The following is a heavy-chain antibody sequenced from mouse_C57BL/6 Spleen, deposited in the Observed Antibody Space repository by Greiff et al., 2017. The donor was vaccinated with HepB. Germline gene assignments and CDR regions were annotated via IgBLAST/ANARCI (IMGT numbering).Heavy chain of an antibody. CDR2: ISYDGSN. Sequence: EVQLVESGPGLVKPSQSLSLTCSVTGYSITSGYYWNWIRQFPGNKLEWMGYISYDGSNNYNPSLKNRISITRDTSKNQFFLKLNSVTTEDTATYYCARGGASYYDYEDAMDYWGQGTSVTVSS. CDR1: GYSITSGYY. J-gene: IGHJ4*01. V-gene: IGHV3-6*01. D-gene: IGHD2-4*01. CDR3: ARGGASYYDYEDAMDY.